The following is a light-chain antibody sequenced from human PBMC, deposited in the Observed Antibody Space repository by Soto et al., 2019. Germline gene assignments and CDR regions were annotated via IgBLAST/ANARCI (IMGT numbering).Light chain of an antibody. CDR2: DAS. J-gene: IGKJ5*01. CDR1: QDISNS. Sequence: DIQMTQSPSSLSASVGDRVTISCQASQDISNSLNWYQQKPGKAPKLLIYDASNLETGVPSRFSGSGSGTDFTFTISSLQPEDIATYYCQHCHSLPLTFGQGTRLENK. CDR3: QHCHSLPLT. V-gene: IGKV1-33*01.